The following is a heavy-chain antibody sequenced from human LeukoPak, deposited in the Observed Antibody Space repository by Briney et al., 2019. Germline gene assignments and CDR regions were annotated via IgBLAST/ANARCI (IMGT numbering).Heavy chain of an antibody. CDR3: ARPNNPHCTSTNCSPYWFDP. CDR1: GYTFTGYY. D-gene: IGHD2-2*01. Sequence: ASVKVSCKASGYTFTGYYMHWVRQAPGQGLEWMGWINPNSGITNYAQKFQGRVTMTRDTSISTAYMELRGLRSDDTAVYFCARPNNPHCTSTNCSPYWFDPWGQGSLVTVSS. CDR2: INPNSGIT. V-gene: IGHV1-2*02. J-gene: IGHJ5*02.